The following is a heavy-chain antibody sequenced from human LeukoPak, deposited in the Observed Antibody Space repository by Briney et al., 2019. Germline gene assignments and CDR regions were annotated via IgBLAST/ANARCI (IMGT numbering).Heavy chain of an antibody. CDR2: IIPIFGTA. D-gene: IGHD6-13*01. Sequence: SVKVSCKASGGTFSSYAISWVRQAPGQGLEWMGGIIPIFGTANYAQKFQGRVTITADDSTSTAYMELSSLRSEDTAVYYCARGQYSSSWYGWFDPWGQGTLVTVSS. J-gene: IGHJ5*02. CDR1: GGTFSSYA. CDR3: ARGQYSSSWYGWFDP. V-gene: IGHV1-69*13.